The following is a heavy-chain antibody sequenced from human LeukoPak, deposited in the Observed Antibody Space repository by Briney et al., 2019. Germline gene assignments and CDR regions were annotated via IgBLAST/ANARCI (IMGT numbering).Heavy chain of an antibody. J-gene: IGHJ4*02. CDR1: GGSFSGYY. V-gene: IGHV4-34*01. Sequence: SETLSLTCAVYGGSFSGYYWSWIRQPPGKGLEWIGEINHSGSTNYNPSLKSRVTISVDTSKNQFSLKLSSVTAADTAVHYCARGMTPTYYYDSSGYLALRYWGQGTLVTVSS. CDR2: INHSGST. D-gene: IGHD3-22*01. CDR3: ARGMTPTYYYDSSGYLALRY.